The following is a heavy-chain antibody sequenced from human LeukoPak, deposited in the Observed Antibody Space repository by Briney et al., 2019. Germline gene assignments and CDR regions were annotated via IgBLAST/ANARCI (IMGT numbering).Heavy chain of an antibody. V-gene: IGHV1-18*01. CDR2: ISAYNGNT. Sequence: ASVKDSCKASGYTFTSYGISWVRQAPGQGLERMGWISAYNGNTNYAQKLQGRVTMTTDTSTSTACMELRSLRSDDTAVYYLARVGPSGGATFPDFWGQGTLVSVSS. CDR1: GYTFTSYG. D-gene: IGHD1-26*01. J-gene: IGHJ4*02. CDR3: ARVGPSGGATFPDF.